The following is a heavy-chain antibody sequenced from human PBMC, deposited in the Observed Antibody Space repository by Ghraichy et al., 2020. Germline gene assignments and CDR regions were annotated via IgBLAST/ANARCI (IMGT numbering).Heavy chain of an antibody. CDR1: GFNFNTYG. Sequence: ETLSLTCAASGFNFNTYGMNWVRQAPGKGLEWISHISSRSDTFYADSVKGRFTISRDNAKDSLYLQMNSLRDEDTAVYYCASRYCSSTSCHYMDVWGKGTTVTVSS. V-gene: IGHV3-48*02. CDR2: ISSRSDT. J-gene: IGHJ6*03. CDR3: ASRYCSSTSCHYMDV. D-gene: IGHD2-2*01.